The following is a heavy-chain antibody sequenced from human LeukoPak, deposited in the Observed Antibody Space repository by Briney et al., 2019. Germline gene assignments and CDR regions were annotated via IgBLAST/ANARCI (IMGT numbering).Heavy chain of an antibody. Sequence: RASVKVSCKASGGTFSSYAISWVRQAPGQGLEWMGVIIPIFGTTNYAQKFQGRVTISADESTNTAFMELSSLTSEDTAVYYCARRIRIDFVDYWFDPWGQGTLVTVSS. J-gene: IGHJ5*02. V-gene: IGHV1-69*13. CDR1: GGTFSSYA. D-gene: IGHD3-9*01. CDR2: IIPIFGTT. CDR3: ARRIRIDFVDYWFDP.